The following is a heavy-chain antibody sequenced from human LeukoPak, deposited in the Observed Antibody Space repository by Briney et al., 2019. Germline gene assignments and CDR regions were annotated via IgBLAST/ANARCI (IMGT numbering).Heavy chain of an antibody. J-gene: IGHJ4*02. V-gene: IGHV3-30*03. D-gene: IGHD1-1*01. CDR3: ARDHELDSPRGYLDC. CDR2: ISYDGSNK. CDR1: GLTVSSND. Sequence: GGSLRLSCAASGLTVSSNDMSWVRQVPGKGLEWVALISYDGSNKYYADSVKGRFTISRDNSENTLYLQMTSLRAEDTAVFYCARDHELDSPRGYLDCWGQGTLVTVSS.